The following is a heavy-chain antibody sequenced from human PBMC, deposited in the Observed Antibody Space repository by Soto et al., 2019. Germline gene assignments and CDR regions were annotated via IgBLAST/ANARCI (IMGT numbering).Heavy chain of an antibody. CDR1: GYTFTSYG. CDR2: ISAYNGNT. Sequence: ASVKVSCKASGYTFTSYGISWVRQAPGQGLEWMGWISAYNGNTNYAQKLQGRVTMTTDTSTSTAYMELRSLGSDDTAVYYCARDYYDYVWGSYETFDIWGQGTMVTVSS. J-gene: IGHJ3*02. CDR3: ARDYYDYVWGSYETFDI. V-gene: IGHV1-18*01. D-gene: IGHD3-16*01.